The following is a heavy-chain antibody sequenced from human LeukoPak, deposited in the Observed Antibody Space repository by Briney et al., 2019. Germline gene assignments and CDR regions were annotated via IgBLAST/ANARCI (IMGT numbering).Heavy chain of an antibody. CDR3: ARSMSTVTTRYFDL. CDR2: ISSSGSTI. V-gene: IGHV3-48*03. Sequence: GGSLRLSCAASGFTFSSYEMNWVRQAPGKGLEWVSYISSSGSTIYYADSVKGRFTISRDNAKNSLYLQMNSLRAEDTASYYCARSMSTVTTRYFDLWGRGTLVTVSS. D-gene: IGHD4-17*01. J-gene: IGHJ2*01. CDR1: GFTFSSYE.